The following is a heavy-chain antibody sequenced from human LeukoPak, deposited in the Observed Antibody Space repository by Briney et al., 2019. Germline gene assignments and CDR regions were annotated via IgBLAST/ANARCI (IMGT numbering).Heavy chain of an antibody. J-gene: IGHJ1*01. CDR3: ARGCFEKSVRREYFQH. CDR2: IYYSGST. V-gene: IGHV4-59*01. CDR1: GGSISSYY. D-gene: IGHD3-10*01. Sequence: SETLSLTCTISGGSISSYYWSWIRQPPGKGLEWIGYIYYSGSTNYNPSLKSRVTISVDTSKNQFSLKLSSVTAADTAVYYCARGCFEKSVRREYFQHWGQGTLVTVSS.